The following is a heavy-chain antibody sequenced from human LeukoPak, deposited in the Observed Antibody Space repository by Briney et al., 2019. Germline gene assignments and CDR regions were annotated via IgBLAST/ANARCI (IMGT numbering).Heavy chain of an antibody. CDR3: APRGDIEHSYGYGKWFDP. V-gene: IGHV4-34*01. Sequence: SETLSLTCAVSGRSFSGYYLTWIRQPPGKGLEWVGEINHSGSTKYNASLKNRVTISTDTSKNQSTLRLNSVTAADTAVYYCAPRGDIEHSYGYGKWFDPWGQGTRVTVSS. CDR2: INHSGST. CDR1: GRSFSGYY. D-gene: IGHD5-18*01. J-gene: IGHJ5*02.